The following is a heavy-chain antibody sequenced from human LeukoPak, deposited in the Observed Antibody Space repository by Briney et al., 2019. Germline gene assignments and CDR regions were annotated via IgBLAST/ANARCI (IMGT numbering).Heavy chain of an antibody. V-gene: IGHV1-69*06. D-gene: IGHD4-17*01. CDR3: TYGDPYGMDV. CDR2: IIPIFGTA. CDR1: GGTFSSYA. Sequence: ASVKVSCKASGGTFSSYAISWVRQAPGQGLEWMGGIIPIFGTANYAQKFQGRVTITADKSTSTAYMELSSLRSEDTAVNYCTYGDPYGMDVWGKGTTVTVSS. J-gene: IGHJ6*04.